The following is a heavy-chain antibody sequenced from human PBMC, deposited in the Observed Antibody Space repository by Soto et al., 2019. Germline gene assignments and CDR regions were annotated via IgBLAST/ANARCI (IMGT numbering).Heavy chain of an antibody. D-gene: IGHD1-26*01. CDR1: GYTFTSYG. CDR2: ISAYNGNT. V-gene: IGHV1-18*04. Sequence: QVQLVQSGAEVKKPGASVKVSCKASGYTFTSYGISWVRQAPGQGLEWMGWISAYNGNTNYAQKLQGRVTMTTDTSTSTAYMELRSLRSDDTAVYYCASDGGLRGWELPWPEYFQHWGQGTLVTVSS. CDR3: ASDGGLRGWELPWPEYFQH. J-gene: IGHJ1*01.